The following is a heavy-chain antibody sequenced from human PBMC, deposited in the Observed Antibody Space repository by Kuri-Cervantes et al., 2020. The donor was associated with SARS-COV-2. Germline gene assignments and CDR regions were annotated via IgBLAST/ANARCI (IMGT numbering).Heavy chain of an antibody. Sequence: SGPTLVKPTQTLTLTCTFSGFSLSTSGVGVGWIRQPPGKALEWLALIYWNDDKRYSPSLKSRLTITKDTSKNQVVLTMTNMDPVDTATYYCASIAARRVSHYYYGMDVWGQGTTVTVSS. CDR3: ASIAARRVSHYYYGMDV. J-gene: IGHJ6*02. D-gene: IGHD6-6*01. CDR2: IYWNDDK. CDR1: GFSLSTSGVG. V-gene: IGHV2-5*01.